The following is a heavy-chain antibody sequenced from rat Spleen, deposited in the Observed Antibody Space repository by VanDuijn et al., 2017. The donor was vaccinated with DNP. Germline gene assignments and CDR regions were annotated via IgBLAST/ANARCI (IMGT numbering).Heavy chain of an antibody. V-gene: IGHV3-1*01. CDR2: ISYSGST. J-gene: IGHJ2*01. Sequence: EVQLQESGPGLMKPSQSLSLTCSVTGFSITSNYWAWIRKFPGNKMEWIGHISYSGSTRYNPSLKSRISITRDTSKNQFFLQLNSVNTEDKATYYCARYGNYGYNSYYFDYWGQGVMVTVSS. D-gene: IGHD1-9*01. CDR3: ARYGNYGYNSYYFDY. CDR1: GFSITSNY.